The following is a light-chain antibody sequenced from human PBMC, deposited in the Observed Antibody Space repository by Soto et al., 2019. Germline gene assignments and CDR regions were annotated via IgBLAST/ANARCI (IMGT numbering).Light chain of an antibody. CDR2: GVS. V-gene: IGKV3-20*01. J-gene: IGKJ4*01. CDR1: QSISGSY. CDR3: QQYDNSPLT. Sequence: EIVLTQSPGTLSLSPGERATLSCTASQSISGSYLAWYQQKPGQAPRVVIYGVSRRATGIPDRFSGSGSGTDFPLTISRLEPEDFAVYYCQQYDNSPLTFGGGTKVEVK.